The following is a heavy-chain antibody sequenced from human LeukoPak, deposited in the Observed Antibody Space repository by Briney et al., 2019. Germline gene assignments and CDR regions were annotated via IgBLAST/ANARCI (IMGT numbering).Heavy chain of an antibody. J-gene: IGHJ4*02. V-gene: IGHV1-2*06. CDR2: INPDSGDT. CDR3: ARDLGLLWFGELPEYFDY. CDR1: GYTITGYY. Sequence: GASVKVSCKASGYTITGYYMHWVRQAPGQGLEWMGRINPDSGDTKYAQKFQGRVTMTRDTSISTAYMEVSRLRFDDTAMYYCARDLGLLWFGELPEYFDYWGQGTLVTVSS. D-gene: IGHD3-10*01.